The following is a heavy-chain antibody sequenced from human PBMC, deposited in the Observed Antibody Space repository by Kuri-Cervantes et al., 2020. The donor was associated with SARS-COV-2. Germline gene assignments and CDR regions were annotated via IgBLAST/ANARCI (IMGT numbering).Heavy chain of an antibody. CDR3: AKFSNPGIAAAPLGI. V-gene: IGHV3-15*01. D-gene: IGHD6-13*01. Sequence: GESLKISCAASGFTVSSNYMSWVRQAPGKGLEWVGRIKSKTDGGTTDYAAPVKGRFTVSRDDSKNTLYLQMNSLRAEDTAVYYCAKFSNPGIAAAPLGIWGQGTMVTVSS. CDR1: GFTVSSNY. CDR2: IKSKTDGGTT. J-gene: IGHJ3*02.